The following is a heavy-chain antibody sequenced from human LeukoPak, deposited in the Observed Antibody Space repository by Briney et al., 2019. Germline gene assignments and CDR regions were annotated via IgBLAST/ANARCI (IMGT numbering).Heavy chain of an antibody. D-gene: IGHD3-10*01. CDR2: INHSGST. CDR3: ARQVRSRTMVRGVTRRNYFDY. V-gene: IGHV4-4*02. Sequence: PSETLSLTCAVSGGSISSSNYWSWVRQPPGKGLEWIGEINHSGSTNYNPSLKSRVTISVDTSKNQFSLKLSSVTAADTAVYYCARQVRSRTMVRGVTRRNYFDYWGQGTLVTVSS. CDR1: GGSISSSNY. J-gene: IGHJ4*02.